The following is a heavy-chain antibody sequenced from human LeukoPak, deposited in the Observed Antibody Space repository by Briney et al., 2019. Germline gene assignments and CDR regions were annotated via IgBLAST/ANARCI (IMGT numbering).Heavy chain of an antibody. CDR1: GGSISSSSYY. V-gene: IGHV4-39*01. D-gene: IGHD4-11*01. Sequence: SETLSLTCTVSGGSISSSSYYWGWIRRPPGKGLEWIGSIYYSGSTYYNPSLKSRVTISVDTSKNQFSLKLSSVTAADTAVYYCAISDYSDAFDIWGQGTMVTVSS. J-gene: IGHJ3*02. CDR2: IYYSGST. CDR3: AISDYSDAFDI.